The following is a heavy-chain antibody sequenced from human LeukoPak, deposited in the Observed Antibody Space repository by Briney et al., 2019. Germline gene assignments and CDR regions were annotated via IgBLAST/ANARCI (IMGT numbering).Heavy chain of an antibody. CDR2: ISGSAHDV. Sequence: GGSLRLSCAASGFTFSDFYMTWIRQAPGKGLELLSYISGSAHDVNYIDSVRGRFTISRDNAKNTLYLQMNSLRTEDTALYYCAKEGDGYHWGQGTMVTVSS. D-gene: IGHD5-24*01. J-gene: IGHJ3*01. CDR1: GFTFSDFY. V-gene: IGHV3-11*01. CDR3: AKEGDGYH.